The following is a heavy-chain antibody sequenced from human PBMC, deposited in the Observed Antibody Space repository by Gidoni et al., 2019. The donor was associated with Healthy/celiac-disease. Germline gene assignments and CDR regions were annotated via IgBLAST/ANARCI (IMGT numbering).Heavy chain of an antibody. D-gene: IGHD3-16*01. V-gene: IGHV3-21*01. J-gene: IGHJ5*02. CDR3: ARDRGGVREIDP. CDR2: ISSSSSYI. Sequence: EVQLVESGGGLVKPGGSLRLSCAASGFTFSSYSMNWVRQAPGKGLEWVSSISSSSSYIYYADSVKGRFTISRDNAKNSLYLQMNSLRAEDTAVYYCARDRGGVREIDPWGQGTLVTVSS. CDR1: GFTFSSYS.